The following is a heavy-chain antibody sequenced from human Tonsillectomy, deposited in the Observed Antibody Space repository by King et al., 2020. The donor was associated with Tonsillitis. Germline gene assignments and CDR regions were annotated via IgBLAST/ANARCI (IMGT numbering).Heavy chain of an antibody. CDR3: AKNPDPKWGNYRRNWFDS. CDR2: ITYSGLTT. D-gene: IGHD3-16*02. CDR1: GFTFDSFA. V-gene: IGHV3-23*04. Sequence: QLVQSGGDLVRPGGSLTLSCAASGFTFDSFAMSWVRQAPGMGLEWVSSITYSGLTTYYADTVKGRFTISRDNSKNTLSLPIHNLRVEDTAFYYCAKNPDPKWGNYRRNWFDSWGQGSLVTVSS. J-gene: IGHJ5*01.